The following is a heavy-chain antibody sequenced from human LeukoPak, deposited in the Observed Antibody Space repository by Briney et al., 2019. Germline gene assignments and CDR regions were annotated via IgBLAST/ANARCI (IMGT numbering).Heavy chain of an antibody. J-gene: IGHJ4*02. CDR2: IIPIFGIA. D-gene: IGHD5-24*01. CDR3: ARAPPRGDGYNLY. V-gene: IGHV1-69*04. CDR1: GGTFSNYA. Sequence: ASVKVSCKASGGTFSNYAISWVRQAPGQGLERMGRIIPIFGIANYARKLQGRVTITSDKSTSTSYMELSSLRSEDTAVYYCARAPPRGDGYNLYWGQGTLVTVSS.